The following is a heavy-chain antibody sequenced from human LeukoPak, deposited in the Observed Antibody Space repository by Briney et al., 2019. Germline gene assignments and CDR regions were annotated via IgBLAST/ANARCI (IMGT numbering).Heavy chain of an antibody. V-gene: IGHV3-64*04. CDR1: GFIFSSYA. D-gene: IGHD1-26*01. CDR2: ISSNGGST. Sequence: GGSLRLSCSASGFIFSSYAMHWVRQAPGRGLEYVSVISSNGGSTYYADSVKGRFTISRDDSRNTLYLQMNSLRGDDTAVYYCAKDVGKWESLHFFDYWGQGTLVTVSP. J-gene: IGHJ4*02. CDR3: AKDVGKWESLHFFDY.